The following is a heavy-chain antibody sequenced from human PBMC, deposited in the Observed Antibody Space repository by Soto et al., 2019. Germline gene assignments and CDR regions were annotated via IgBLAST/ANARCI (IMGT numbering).Heavy chain of an antibody. Sequence: PSETLSLTXTVSGGSISSYYWSWIRQPPGKGLEWIGYIYYSDNTYSNPSLKSRVAISGDTSRNQFSLKLTSVTAADTAVYYCAGGYYDYVWGSYRLDYWGQGTLVTVSS. CDR3: AGGYYDYVWGSYRLDY. V-gene: IGHV4-59*01. J-gene: IGHJ4*02. CDR1: GGSISSYY. D-gene: IGHD3-16*02. CDR2: IYYSDNT.